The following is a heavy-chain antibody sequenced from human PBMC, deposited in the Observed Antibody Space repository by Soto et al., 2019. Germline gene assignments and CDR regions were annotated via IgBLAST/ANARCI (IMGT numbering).Heavy chain of an antibody. V-gene: IGHV3-9*01. D-gene: IGHD1-1*01. CDR1: GFTFDDYT. Sequence: EVQLVESGGGLVQPGRSLKLSCAGFGFTFDDYTMHWVRQAPRKGPEWVSGISWNSGKLGYADSVKGRFTISRDNARKTRYLQMNSLRAEDTAVYYCAKGVRKDWNEVDGWGPGTTVTVSS. CDR2: ISWNSGKL. J-gene: IGHJ6*02. CDR3: AKGVRKDWNEVDG.